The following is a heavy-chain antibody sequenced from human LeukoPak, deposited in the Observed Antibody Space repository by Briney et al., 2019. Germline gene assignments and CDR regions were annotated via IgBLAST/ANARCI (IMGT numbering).Heavy chain of an antibody. CDR2: ITSSSTSI. V-gene: IGHV3-21*01. J-gene: IGHJ4*02. Sequence: GGSLRLSCAASGFTVSTNYMNWVRQAPGKGLEWVSSITSSSTSIYFADSVNGRFAISRDNAKNSLYLQMNSLRAEDTAVYYCARTYYDILTGYNPYFDYWGQGTLVTVSS. D-gene: IGHD3-9*01. CDR1: GFTVSTNY. CDR3: ARTYYDILTGYNPYFDY.